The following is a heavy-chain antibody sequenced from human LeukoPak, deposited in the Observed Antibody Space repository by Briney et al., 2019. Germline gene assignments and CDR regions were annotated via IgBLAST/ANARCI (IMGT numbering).Heavy chain of an antibody. Sequence: GGSLRLSCAASEFTFSSYWMHWVRQAPGKGLVWVSRINGDGSITTYADSVKGRFTIPRDNAKNTLYLQMNSLRAEDTAIYYCTRGGVDYWGQGTLVTVSS. CDR1: EFTFSSYW. D-gene: IGHD3-10*01. V-gene: IGHV3-74*01. J-gene: IGHJ4*02. CDR3: TRGGVDY. CDR2: INGDGSIT.